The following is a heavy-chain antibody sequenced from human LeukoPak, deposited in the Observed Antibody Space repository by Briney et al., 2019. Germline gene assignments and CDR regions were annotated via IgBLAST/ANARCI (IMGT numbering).Heavy chain of an antibody. V-gene: IGHV1-24*01. CDR2: YDREEGET. CDR3: AADIGGSYEFDY. Sequence: ASVKVSCKVSGYSVNELSMHWVRQAPGKGLEWMGGYDREEGETITAQKYHGGVTLTEDTSADTAYMELNNLKSEDTAVYYCAADIGGSYEFDYWGQGTLVIVSS. J-gene: IGHJ4*02. CDR1: GYSVNELS. D-gene: IGHD1-26*01.